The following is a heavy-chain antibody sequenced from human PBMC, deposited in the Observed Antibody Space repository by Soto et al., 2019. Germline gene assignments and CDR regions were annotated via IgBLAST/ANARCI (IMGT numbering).Heavy chain of an antibody. CDR2: IIPIFGTA. V-gene: IGHV1-69*13. D-gene: IGHD2-15*01. CDR3: ASAVPRRGGYCSGGSCYSSDYFDY. Sequence: SVKVSCKASGGTFSSYAISWVRQAPGQGPEWMGGIIPIFGTANYAQKFQGRVTITADESTSTAYMELSSLRSEDTAVYYCASAVPRRGGYCSGGSCYSSDYFDYWGQGTLVTVSS. J-gene: IGHJ4*02. CDR1: GGTFSSYA.